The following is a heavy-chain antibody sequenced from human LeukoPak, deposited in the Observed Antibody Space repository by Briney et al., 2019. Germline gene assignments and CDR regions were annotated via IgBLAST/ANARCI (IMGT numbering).Heavy chain of an antibody. CDR3: ARDRGDDSSGYRPKYYFDY. D-gene: IGHD3-22*01. Sequence: ASVKVSCKASGYTFTGYYMHWVRQAPGQGLEWMGWINPNSGGTNYAQKFQGRVTMTRDMSTSTVYMELSSLRSEDTAVYYCARDRGDDSSGYRPKYYFDYWGQGTLVTVSS. V-gene: IGHV1-2*02. CDR1: GYTFTGYY. J-gene: IGHJ4*02. CDR2: INPNSGGT.